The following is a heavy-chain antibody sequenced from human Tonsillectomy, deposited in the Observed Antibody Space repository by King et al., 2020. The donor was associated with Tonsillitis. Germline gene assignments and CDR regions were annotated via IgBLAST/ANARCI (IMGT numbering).Heavy chain of an antibody. Sequence: QLVQSGAEVKKPGSSVKVSCKASGGTFSSYAISWVRQAPGQGLEWMGRIIPVLDIANHAQKFQGRVTITADKSTSTVYMELSRLRSEDTAVYCCARAPLVAGTPSSDGMDVWGQGTTVTVSS. V-gene: IGHV1-69*04. J-gene: IGHJ6*02. CDR1: GGTFSSYA. CDR2: IIPVLDIA. D-gene: IGHD2-15*01. CDR3: ARAPLVAGTPSSDGMDV.